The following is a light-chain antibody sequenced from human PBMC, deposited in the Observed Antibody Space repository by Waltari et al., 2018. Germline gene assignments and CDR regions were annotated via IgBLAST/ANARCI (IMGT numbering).Light chain of an antibody. CDR1: SSDAGGYNY. CDR3: SSYTSRSTWV. J-gene: IGLJ3*02. Sequence: QSALTQPASVSGSPGQSISISCTGTSSDAGGYNYVSWYQQNPGKAPKLMIYDVTKRPSGVSNRFSGSKSGNTASLTISGLQAEDEADYYCSSYTSRSTWVFGGGTKLTVL. V-gene: IGLV2-14*01. CDR2: DVT.